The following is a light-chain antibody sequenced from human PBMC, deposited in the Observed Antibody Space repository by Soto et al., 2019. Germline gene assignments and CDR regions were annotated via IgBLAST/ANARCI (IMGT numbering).Light chain of an antibody. Sequence: DIQMTQSPSSLYASVGDRDTITCRASQSISSYLNWYQQQPGKAPKLLIYAASSLQSGVPSRCSGSGSLTVFTLTISSLVSEDSATYYCQKSYSTQLRWTFGQGTTVDLK. J-gene: IGKJ1*01. CDR3: QKSYSTQLRWT. V-gene: IGKV1-39*01. CDR2: AAS. CDR1: QSISSY.